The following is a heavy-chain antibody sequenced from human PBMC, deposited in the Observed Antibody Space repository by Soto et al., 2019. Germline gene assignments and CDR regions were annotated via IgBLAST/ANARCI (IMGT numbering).Heavy chain of an antibody. CDR1: GGSVSSGSYY. Sequence: QVQLQQWGAGLLKPSETLSLTCAVYGGSVSSGSYYWSWIRQPPGKGLEWIGEMSHSGGTHFNPSLKSRVTISVDTPKNQSSLKRSFVTAADTALYYCARVERGTATTVVDAFDIWAQGQWSPSLQ. CDR2: MSHSGGT. D-gene: IGHD1-1*01. J-gene: IGHJ3*02. V-gene: IGHV4-34*01. CDR3: ARVERGTATTVVDAFDI.